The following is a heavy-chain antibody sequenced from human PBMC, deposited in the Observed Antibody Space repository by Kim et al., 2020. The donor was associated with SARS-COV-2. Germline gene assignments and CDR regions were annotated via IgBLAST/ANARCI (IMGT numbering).Heavy chain of an antibody. CDR3: ARDRSGSSYYGMDV. Sequence: VDSDEGQFTISEDNAKTALYLQMNSLRDEDTAVYYCARDRSGSSYYGMDVWGQGTTVTVSS. V-gene: IGHV3-7*01. D-gene: IGHD3-10*01. J-gene: IGHJ6*02.